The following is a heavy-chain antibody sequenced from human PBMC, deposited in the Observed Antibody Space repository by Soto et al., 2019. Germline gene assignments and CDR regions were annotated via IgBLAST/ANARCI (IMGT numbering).Heavy chain of an antibody. J-gene: IGHJ4*02. Sequence: EVQLVESGGGLVKPGGSLRLSCAASGFTFSGHTINWVRQAPGKGLEWVSSVSRSSSYIYYADSVKGRFTVSRDDAEKCLYLQMNSLRAEDTAIYYCARCMGFDGSGYAFFDSWGQGTQVTVSS. CDR2: VSRSSSYI. CDR3: ARCMGFDGSGYAFFDS. D-gene: IGHD3-10*01. V-gene: IGHV3-21*01. CDR1: GFTFSGHT.